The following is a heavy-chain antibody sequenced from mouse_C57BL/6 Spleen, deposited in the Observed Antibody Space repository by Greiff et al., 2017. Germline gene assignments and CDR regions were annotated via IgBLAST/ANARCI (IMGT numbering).Heavy chain of an antibody. CDR2: ITPNNGGT. J-gene: IGHJ2*01. CDR1: GYTFTDYY. D-gene: IGHD1-1*01. V-gene: IGHV1-26*01. CDR3: ARGHYYGSSYAY. Sequence: VQLQQSGPELVKPGASVKISCKASGYTFTDYYMNWVKQSHGKSLEWIGDITPNNGGTSYNQKFKGKATLTVDKSSSTAYMELRSLTSEDSAVYYCARGHYYGSSYAYWGQGTTLTVSS.